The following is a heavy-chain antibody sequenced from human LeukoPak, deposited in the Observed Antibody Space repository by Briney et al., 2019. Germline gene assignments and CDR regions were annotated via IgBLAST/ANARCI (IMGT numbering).Heavy chain of an antibody. V-gene: IGHV4-34*01. D-gene: IGHD5-18*01. J-gene: IGHJ6*02. Sequence: SETLSLTCAVYGGSFSGYYWSWIRQPPGKGLEWIGEINHSGSTNYNPSLKSRVTISVDTSKNQFSLKLSSVTAADTAVYYCARAPQYSYGTNYYYYYGMDVWGQGTTVTVSS. CDR3: ARAPQYSYGTNYYYYYGMDV. CDR1: GGSFSGYY. CDR2: INHSGST.